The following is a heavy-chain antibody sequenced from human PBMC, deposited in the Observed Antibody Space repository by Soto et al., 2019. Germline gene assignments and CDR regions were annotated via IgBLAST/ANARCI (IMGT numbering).Heavy chain of an antibody. CDR1: GGSISSGGYY. J-gene: IGHJ6*02. D-gene: IGHD5-18*01. CDR3: ASRGYSYGFSFGMDV. V-gene: IGHV4-31*01. CDR2: IYYSGST. Sequence: QVQLQESGPGLVKPSQTLSLTCTVSGGSISSGGYYWSWIRQHPGKGLEWIGYIYYSGSTYYNTSLKSPVTISVDTSKNQFSLKLSSVTAADTAAYYCASRGYSYGFSFGMDVWGQGTTVTVSS.